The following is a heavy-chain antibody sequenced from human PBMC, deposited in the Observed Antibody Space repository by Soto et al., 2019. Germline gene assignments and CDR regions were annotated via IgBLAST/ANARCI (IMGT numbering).Heavy chain of an antibody. CDR3: AREGGSYDSGGYLIRGAFDI. J-gene: IGHJ3*02. CDR1: GDSISRIDYY. Sequence: SETLSLTCSVSGDSISRIDYYWTWIRQHPEKGLEWIGNIYFRWHTYYSPSLESRLTISVDTSKNQFSLKLTSVTAADTAVYYCAREGGSYDSGGYLIRGAFDIWGQGTMVTVSS. D-gene: IGHD3-22*01. CDR2: IYFRWHT. V-gene: IGHV4-31*03.